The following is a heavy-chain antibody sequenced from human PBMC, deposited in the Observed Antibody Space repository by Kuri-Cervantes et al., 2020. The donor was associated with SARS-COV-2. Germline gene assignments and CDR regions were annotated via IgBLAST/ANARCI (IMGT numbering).Heavy chain of an antibody. J-gene: IGHJ4*02. V-gene: IGHV4-38-2*02. CDR3: ARWGTDPFDY. CDR2: IYHSGST. Sequence: SETLFLTCTVSGYSISSGYYWGWIRQPPGKGLEWIGSIYHSGSTYYNPSLKSRVTISVDTSKNQFSLKLSSVTAADTAVYYCARWGTDPFDYWGQGTLVTVSS. CDR1: GYSISSGYY. D-gene: IGHD1-1*01.